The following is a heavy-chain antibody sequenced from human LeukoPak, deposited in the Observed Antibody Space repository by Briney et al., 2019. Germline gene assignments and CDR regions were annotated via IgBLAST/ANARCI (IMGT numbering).Heavy chain of an antibody. J-gene: IGHJ4*02. V-gene: IGHV4-34*01. D-gene: IGHD6-19*01. CDR3: ARVSIAVAYAFDY. CDR1: GGSFSGYY. CDR2: INHSGST. Sequence: SETLSLTCAVYGGSFSGYYWSWIRQPPGKGLEWIGEINHSGSTNYNPSLKSRVTISVDTSKNRFSLKLSSVTAADTAVYYCARVSIAVAYAFDYWGQGTLVTVSS.